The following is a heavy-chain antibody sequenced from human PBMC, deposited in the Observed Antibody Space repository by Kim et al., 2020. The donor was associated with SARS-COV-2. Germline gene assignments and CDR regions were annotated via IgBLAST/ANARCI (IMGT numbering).Heavy chain of an antibody. Sequence: SETLSLTCSVSDGSISSSTYSWGWIRQPPGKGLEWIGAFYSGSTYYTPSLKSRTTISVETSKNQFSLKLSSVPAADTGVYYCARRGPAAGYGMDVWGQGTTVTVSS. D-gene: IGHD6-13*01. CDR1: DGSISSSTYS. V-gene: IGHV4-39*01. CDR3: ARRGPAAGYGMDV. J-gene: IGHJ6*02. CDR2: FYSGST.